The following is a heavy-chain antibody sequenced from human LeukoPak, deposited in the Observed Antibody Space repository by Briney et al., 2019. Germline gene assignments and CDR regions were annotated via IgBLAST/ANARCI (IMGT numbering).Heavy chain of an antibody. CDR3: ARGAPGSWYYYYYGMDV. CDR1: GFTSSSYD. CDR2: IGTAGDT. Sequence: GGSLRLSCAASGFTSSSYDMHWVRQATGKGLEWVSAIGTAGDTYYPGSVKGRFTISRENAKNSLYLQMNSLRAGDTAVYYCARGAPGSWYYYYYGMDVWGQGTTVTVSS. D-gene: IGHD3-10*01. J-gene: IGHJ6*02. V-gene: IGHV3-13*01.